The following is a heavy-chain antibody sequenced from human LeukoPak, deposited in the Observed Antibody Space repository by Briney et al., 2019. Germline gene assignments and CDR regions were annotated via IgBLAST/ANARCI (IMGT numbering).Heavy chain of an antibody. Sequence: QPGRSLRLSCPASGFTFSSYAMHWVRQAPGKGLEWVAVISYDGSNKYYADSVKGRFTISRDNSKNTLYLQMNSLRAEDTAVYYCARDYYDFWSGYFGTWGQGTLVTVSS. J-gene: IGHJ4*02. V-gene: IGHV3-30-3*01. D-gene: IGHD3-3*01. CDR1: GFTFSSYA. CDR3: ARDYYDFWSGYFGT. CDR2: ISYDGSNK.